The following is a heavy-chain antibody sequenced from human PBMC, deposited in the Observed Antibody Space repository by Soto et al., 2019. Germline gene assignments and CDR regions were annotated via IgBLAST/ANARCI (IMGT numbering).Heavy chain of an antibody. Sequence: QLQLQESGSGLVKPSQTLSLTCAVSGGSISSGGYSWSWIRQPPGKGLEWIGFIYHSGSTYYNPSLKSRVTISVDRSKNQFSLKLSSVTAADTAVYYCARYSSGHTNWFDPWGQGTLVTVSS. D-gene: IGHD6-19*01. CDR3: ARYSSGHTNWFDP. V-gene: IGHV4-30-2*01. J-gene: IGHJ5*02. CDR1: GGSISSGGYS. CDR2: IYHSGST.